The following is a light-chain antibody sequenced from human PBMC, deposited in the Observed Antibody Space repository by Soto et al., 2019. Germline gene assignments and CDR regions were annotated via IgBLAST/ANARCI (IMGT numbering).Light chain of an antibody. V-gene: IGLV2-23*01. CDR1: SDDIGRYNQ. CDR3: CSYVGSTTYV. CDR2: EGS. J-gene: IGLJ1*01. Sequence: QSALTQPAPVSGSPGQSITISCTGSSDDIGRYNQVSWYQQHPGKAPKVMIYEGSQRPSGVSNRFSGSKSGNTASLTISGLQAEDEADYYCCSYVGSTTYVFGSGTKVTVL.